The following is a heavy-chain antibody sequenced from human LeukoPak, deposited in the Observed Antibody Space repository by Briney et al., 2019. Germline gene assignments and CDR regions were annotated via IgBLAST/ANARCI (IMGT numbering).Heavy chain of an antibody. V-gene: IGHV3-21*01. D-gene: IGHD6-13*01. CDR3: ARDPSVKGSSWYRGDYFDY. CDR1: GFTFSSYS. Sequence: GSLRLSCAASGFTFSSYSMNWVRQAPGKGLEWVSSISSSSSYIYYADSVKGRFTISRDNAKNSLYLQMNSLRAEDTAVYYCARDPSVKGSSWYRGDYFDYWGQGTLVTVSS. J-gene: IGHJ4*02. CDR2: ISSSSSYI.